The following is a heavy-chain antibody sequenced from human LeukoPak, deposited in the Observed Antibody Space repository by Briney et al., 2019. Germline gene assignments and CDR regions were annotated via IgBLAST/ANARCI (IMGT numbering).Heavy chain of an antibody. CDR3: ARDPGYCSTTSCYKFFDY. CDR1: GLTFSNVW. V-gene: IGHV3-15*01. Sequence: GGSLRLSCAASGLTFSNVWMNWVRQAPGQGLEWVGLIRSKADGGTTDYAAPVKGRFTVSRDNAKNSLYLQMTSLRAEDTAVYYCARDPGYCSTTSCYKFFDYWGQGTLVTVSS. D-gene: IGHD2-2*02. J-gene: IGHJ4*02. CDR2: IRSKADGGTT.